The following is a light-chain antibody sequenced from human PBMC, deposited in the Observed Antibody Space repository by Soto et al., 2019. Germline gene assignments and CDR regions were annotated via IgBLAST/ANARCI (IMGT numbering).Light chain of an antibody. CDR1: SRDVGGYDY. Sequence: QSVLTQPRSVSASPGQTVTISCTGTSRDVGGYDYVSWYQHHPGKAPQLIMYDVTERPSGVPDRFSGSKSCSTASLTIVGLQAEDEADYYCCSYAGPFTPYLFGSGSKVTVL. V-gene: IGLV2-11*01. J-gene: IGLJ1*01. CDR3: CSYAGPFTPYL. CDR2: DVT.